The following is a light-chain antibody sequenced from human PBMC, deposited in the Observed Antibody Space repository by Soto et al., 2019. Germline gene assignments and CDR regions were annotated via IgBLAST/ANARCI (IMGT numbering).Light chain of an antibody. V-gene: IGKV3-20*01. Sequence: EIVLTHSPGTLSLSPGERATLSCRASQSVSSSYLAWYQQKPGEAPRLLIYGASIRATGIPDRFSGSGSGTDFTLTISRLVPVDFVVYYCQLYISSPPWYTCGQGTKLEIK. CDR2: GAS. CDR1: QSVSSSY. CDR3: QLYISSPPWYT. J-gene: IGKJ2*01.